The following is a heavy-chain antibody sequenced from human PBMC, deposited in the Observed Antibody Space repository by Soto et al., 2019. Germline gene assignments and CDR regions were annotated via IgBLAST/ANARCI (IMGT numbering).Heavy chain of an antibody. CDR3: ARMGYCSGGSCYPGTGDY. D-gene: IGHD2-15*01. Sequence: QVQLVQSGAEVKKPGASVKVSCTASGYSFTSYGISWVRQAPGQGLEWMGWISAYNGNTAYAQKLQVRVTMTTDTSTNTAYMDLRSLRSDDTALYYCARMGYCSGGSCYPGTGDYWGQGTLVTVSS. CDR1: GYSFTSYG. V-gene: IGHV1-18*04. J-gene: IGHJ4*02. CDR2: ISAYNGNT.